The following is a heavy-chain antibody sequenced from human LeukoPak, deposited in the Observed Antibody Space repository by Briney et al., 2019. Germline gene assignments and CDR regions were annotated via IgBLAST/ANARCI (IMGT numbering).Heavy chain of an antibody. V-gene: IGHV3-48*01. CDR3: ARDQKGSITIFGVVDYYMDV. Sequence: GGSLRLSCAASGFTFSSYSMNWVRQAPGRGLEWVSYISSSSSTIYYADSVKGRFTISRDNAKNSLYLQMNSLRAEDTAVYYCARDQKGSITIFGVVDYYMDVWGKGTTVTVSS. CDR1: GFTFSSYS. J-gene: IGHJ6*03. CDR2: ISSSSSTI. D-gene: IGHD3-3*01.